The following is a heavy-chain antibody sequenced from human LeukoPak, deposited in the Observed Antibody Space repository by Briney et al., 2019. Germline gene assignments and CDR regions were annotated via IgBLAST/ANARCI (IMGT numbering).Heavy chain of an antibody. V-gene: IGHV3-21*01. D-gene: IGHD3-10*01. CDR3: ARGLGFLIDY. CDR2: ISSSSSYI. J-gene: IGHJ4*02. CDR1: GFTFDDYA. Sequence: GGSLRLSCAASGFTFDDYAMHWVRQAPGKGLEWVSSISSSSSYIYYADSVKGRFTISRDNAKNSLYLQMNSLRAEDTAVYYCARGLGFLIDYWGQGTLVTVSS.